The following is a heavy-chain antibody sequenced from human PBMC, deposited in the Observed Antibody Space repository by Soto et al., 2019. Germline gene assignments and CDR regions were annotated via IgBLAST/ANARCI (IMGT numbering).Heavy chain of an antibody. D-gene: IGHD5-12*01. V-gene: IGHV3-7*03. CDR1: GFTFSSYW. Sequence: GGSLRLSCAASGFTFSSYWMSWVRQAPGKGLEWVANIKQDGSEKYYVDSVKGRFTIPRDNAKNSLYLQMNSLRAEDTAVYYCARERGGGYSSFDYWGQGTLVTVSS. CDR3: ARERGGGYSSFDY. J-gene: IGHJ4*02. CDR2: IKQDGSEK.